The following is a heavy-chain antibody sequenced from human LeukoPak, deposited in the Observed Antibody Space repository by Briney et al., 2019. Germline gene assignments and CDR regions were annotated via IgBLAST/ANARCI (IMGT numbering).Heavy chain of an antibody. J-gene: IGHJ3*02. CDR3: AKDLASVYDAFNI. CDR2: ISGDGGRT. V-gene: IGHV3-43*02. CDR1: GFTFDDYA. Sequence: PGGSLRLPCAASGFTFDDYAMNWVRQAPGKGLEWVSLISGDGGRTFYADSVKGRFTISRDDSKNSLYLEMNSMRTEDTALYYCAKDLASVYDAFNIWGQGTMVTVSS.